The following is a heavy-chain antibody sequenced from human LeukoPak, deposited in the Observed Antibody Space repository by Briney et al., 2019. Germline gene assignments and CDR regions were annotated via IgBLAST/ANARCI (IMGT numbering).Heavy chain of an antibody. CDR3: ARVREASKEVTGALDY. Sequence: GGSLRLSCAASAFTFSSYAVHWVRQAPGKGLEWVAVISYDGSNKYYADSVKGRFTISRDNSKNTLYLQMNSLRAEDTAVYYCARVREASKEVTGALDYWGQGTLVTVSS. V-gene: IGHV3-30-3*01. D-gene: IGHD2-21*02. CDR2: ISYDGSNK. J-gene: IGHJ4*02. CDR1: AFTFSSYA.